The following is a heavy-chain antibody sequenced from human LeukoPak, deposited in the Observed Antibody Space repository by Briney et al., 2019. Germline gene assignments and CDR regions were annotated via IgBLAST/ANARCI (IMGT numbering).Heavy chain of an antibody. V-gene: IGHV3-53*01. CDR1: GFTVSSNY. CDR3: ARDNFIGSSSYYYYGMDV. J-gene: IGHJ6*02. D-gene: IGHD3-10*01. Sequence: GGSLRLSCAASGFTVSSNYMSWVRQAPGKGLEWVSVIYSGGSTHYADSVKGRFTISRDNSKNTLYLQMNSLRAEDTAVYYCARDNFIGSSSYYYYGMDVWGQGTTVTVSS. CDR2: IYSGGST.